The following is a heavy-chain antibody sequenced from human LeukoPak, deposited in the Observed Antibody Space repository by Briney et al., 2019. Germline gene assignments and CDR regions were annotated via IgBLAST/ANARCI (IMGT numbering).Heavy chain of an antibody. CDR2: IYTSGST. D-gene: IGHD2-15*01. Sequence: SETLSLTCTVSGASTSTYSWSWIRQPAGKGLEWIGRIYTSGSTNYNSSLKSRVTMSLDTSKNHCSLKLSSVTAADTAVYYCARDDVVGSNQDWGQGTLVTVSS. CDR1: GASTSTYS. V-gene: IGHV4-4*07. CDR3: ARDDVVGSNQD. J-gene: IGHJ4*02.